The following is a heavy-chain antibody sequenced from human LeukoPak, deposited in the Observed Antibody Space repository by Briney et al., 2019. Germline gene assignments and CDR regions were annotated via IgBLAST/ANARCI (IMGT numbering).Heavy chain of an antibody. CDR3: ARTAWSNWFDP. CDR1: DDSITIYY. D-gene: IGHD2-8*02. V-gene: IGHV4-59*12. Sequence: SETLSLTCSVSDDSITIYYWTWIRQPPGKGLEWIGYIDHTGTTNYNPSLNSRVTISRDTSKNQFSLKLSSVAAADTAVYYCARTAWSNWFDPWGQGTLVTVSS. J-gene: IGHJ5*02. CDR2: IDHTGTT.